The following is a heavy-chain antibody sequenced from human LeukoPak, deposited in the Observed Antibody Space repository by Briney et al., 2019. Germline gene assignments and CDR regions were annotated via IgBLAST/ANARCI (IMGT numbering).Heavy chain of an antibody. V-gene: IGHV4-38-2*02. CDR1: GYSISSGYY. D-gene: IGHD5-12*01. CDR2: IYHSGST. Sequence: KPSETLSLTCTVSGYSISSGYYWGWIRQPPGKGLEWIGSIYHSGSTYYNPSLKSRVTISVDTSKNQFSLKLSSVTAADTAVYYCARDRQGLRFSYWGQGTLVTVSS. CDR3: ARDRQGLRFSY. J-gene: IGHJ4*02.